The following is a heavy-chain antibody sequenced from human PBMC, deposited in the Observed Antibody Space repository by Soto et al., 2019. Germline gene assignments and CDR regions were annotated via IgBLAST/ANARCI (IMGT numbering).Heavy chain of an antibody. D-gene: IGHD6-13*01. J-gene: IGHJ6*02. CDR2: INPNSGGT. CDR3: ARVAAAGPTPTRYGMDV. V-gene: IGHV1-2*04. CDR1: GYTFTGYY. Sequence: ASVKVSCKASGYTFTGYYMHWVRQAPGQGLEWMGWINPNSGGTNYAQKFQGWVTMTRDTSISTAYMELSRLRSDDTAVYYCARVAAAGPTPTRYGMDVWGQGTTVTVSS.